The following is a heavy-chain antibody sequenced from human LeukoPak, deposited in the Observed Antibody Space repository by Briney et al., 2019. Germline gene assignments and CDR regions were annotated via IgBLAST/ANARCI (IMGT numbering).Heavy chain of an antibody. CDR2: ISYDGSNE. V-gene: IGHV3-30*04. CDR3: AKDGMYSSSFLVAGYYYYMDV. CDR1: GFTFSSYV. J-gene: IGHJ6*03. D-gene: IGHD6-13*01. Sequence: PGGSLRLSCAASGFTFSSYVMHWVRQAPGKGLEWVAIISYDGSNEYYADSVKGRFTISRDNSKNTLYLQMNSLRAEDTAVYYCAKDGMYSSSFLVAGYYYYMDVWGKGTTVTISS.